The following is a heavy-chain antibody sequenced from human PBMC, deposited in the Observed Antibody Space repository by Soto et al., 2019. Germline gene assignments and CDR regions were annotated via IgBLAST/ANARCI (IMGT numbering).Heavy chain of an antibody. D-gene: IGHD4-17*01. CDR2: ICYSGST. J-gene: IGHJ4*02. CDR3: ARDRGDYEVY. V-gene: IGHV4-59*01. Sequence: PSETLSLTCTVSGGSISSYYWSWIRQPPGKGLEWIGYICYSGSTNYNPSLKSRVTISVDTSKNQFSLKLSSVTAADTAVYYCARDRGDYEVYWGQGTLVTVSS. CDR1: GGSISSYY.